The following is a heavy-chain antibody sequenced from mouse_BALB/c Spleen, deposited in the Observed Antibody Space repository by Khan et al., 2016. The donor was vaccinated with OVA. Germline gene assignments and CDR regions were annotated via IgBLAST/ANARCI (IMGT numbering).Heavy chain of an antibody. CDR2: ISNRGTTT. J-gene: IGHJ3*01. D-gene: IGHD1-1*02. CDR3: AKEGDGVCMAY. Sequence: EVELVESGGGFMQPGGSLKLSCATSGFTFTDYYMYWVRQTPEKRLEWVAYISNRGTTTYYPDTVRGRFTISRDNDKNTLYLQRTRLGSEDTTISFCAKEGDGVCMAYWGHGTLVTVSA. V-gene: IGHV5-12*02. CDR1: GFTFTDYY.